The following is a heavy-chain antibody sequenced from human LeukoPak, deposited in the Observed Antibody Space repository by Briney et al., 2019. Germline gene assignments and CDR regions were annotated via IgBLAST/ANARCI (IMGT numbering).Heavy chain of an antibody. CDR2: IRVKAYGGTT. D-gene: IGHD6-19*01. Sequence: SLRLSCAASGFTFSSYALNWVRQAPGKGLEWVGFIRVKAYGGTTEYAASVKGKFTISRDDSKSIAYLQMNSLKTEDTAVYYCTRHVGGSGWYLTGWFDPWGQGTLVTVSS. CDR3: TRHVGGSGWYLTGWFDP. V-gene: IGHV3-49*04. J-gene: IGHJ5*02. CDR1: GFTFSSYA.